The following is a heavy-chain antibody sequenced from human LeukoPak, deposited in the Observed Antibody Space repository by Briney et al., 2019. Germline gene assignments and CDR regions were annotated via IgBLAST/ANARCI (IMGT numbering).Heavy chain of an antibody. V-gene: IGHV3-53*05. Sequence: GGSLRLSCAASGFTVSSNYMSWVRQAPGKGLEWVSVIYSGGSTYYADSVKGRFTISRDNAKNSLYLQMNSLRAEDTALYYCAKDMSVAGTRREIDYWGQGTLVTVSS. J-gene: IGHJ4*02. CDR1: GFTVSSNY. D-gene: IGHD6-19*01. CDR2: IYSGGST. CDR3: AKDMSVAGTRREIDY.